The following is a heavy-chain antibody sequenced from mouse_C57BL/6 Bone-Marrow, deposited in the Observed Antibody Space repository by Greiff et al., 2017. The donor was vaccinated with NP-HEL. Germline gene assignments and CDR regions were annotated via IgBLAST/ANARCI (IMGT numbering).Heavy chain of an antibody. D-gene: IGHD2-5*01. J-gene: IGHJ1*03. V-gene: IGHV1-82*01. CDR1: GYAFSSSW. CDR2: IYPGDGDT. CDR3: ASFYYSNYYWYFDV. Sequence: LVESGPELVKPGASVKISCKASGYAFSSSWMNWVKQRPGKGLEWIGRIYPGDGDTNYNGKFKGKATLTADKSSSTAYMQLSSLTSEDSAVYFCASFYYSNYYWYFDVWGTGTTVTVSS.